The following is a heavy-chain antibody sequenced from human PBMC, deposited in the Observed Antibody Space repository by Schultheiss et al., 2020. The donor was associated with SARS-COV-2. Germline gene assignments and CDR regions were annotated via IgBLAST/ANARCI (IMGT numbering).Heavy chain of an antibody. Sequence: SGPTLVNPTQTLTLTCTFSGFSLSTSGMRVSWIRQPPGKALEWLARIDWDDDKFYSTSLKTRLTISKDTSKNQVVLTMTNMDPVDTATYYCARIRYGDYYFDYWGQGTLVTVSS. CDR2: IDWDDDK. CDR1: GFSLSTSGMR. V-gene: IGHV2-70*04. CDR3: ARIRYGDYYFDY. D-gene: IGHD4-17*01. J-gene: IGHJ4*02.